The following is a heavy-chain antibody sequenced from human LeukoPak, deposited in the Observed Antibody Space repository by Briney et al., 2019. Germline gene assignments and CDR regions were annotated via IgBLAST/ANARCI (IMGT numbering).Heavy chain of an antibody. CDR3: ARDPVDYYDSSGYPQLYGMDV. CDR2: IYYSGST. D-gene: IGHD3-22*01. Sequence: PSETLSLTCTVSGGSISSSSYYWGWIRQPPGKGLEWIGSIYYSGSTYYNPSLKSRVTISVDTSKNQFSLKLSSVTAADTAVYYCARDPVDYYDSSGYPQLYGMDVWGQGTTVTVSS. J-gene: IGHJ6*02. V-gene: IGHV4-39*07. CDR1: GGSISSSSYY.